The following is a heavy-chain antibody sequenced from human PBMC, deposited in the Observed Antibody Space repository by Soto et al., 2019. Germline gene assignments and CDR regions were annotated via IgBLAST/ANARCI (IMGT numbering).Heavy chain of an antibody. CDR3: ARVRATVTTLFDY. J-gene: IGHJ4*02. CDR2: IYYSGST. D-gene: IGHD4-17*01. CDR1: GGSISSGDYY. V-gene: IGHV4-30-4*01. Sequence: SETLSLTCTVSGGSISSGDYYCSWIRQPPGKGLEWIGYIYYSGSTYYNPSLKSRVTISVDTSKNQFSLKLSSVTAADTAVYYCARVRATVTTLFDYWGQGTLVTVSS.